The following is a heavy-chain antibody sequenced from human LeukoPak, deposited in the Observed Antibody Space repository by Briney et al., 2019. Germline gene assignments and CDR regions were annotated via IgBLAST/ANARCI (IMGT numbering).Heavy chain of an antibody. V-gene: IGHV3-53*01. Sequence: GGSLRLSCAASGFTVSSNYMSWVRQAPGKGLEWVSVIYSGGSTYYADSVKGRVTISRDNSKNTLYLQMNSLRAEDTAVYYCARPFWSGYSIYYYYYMDVWGKGTTVTVSS. D-gene: IGHD3-3*01. J-gene: IGHJ6*03. CDR3: ARPFWSGYSIYYYYYMDV. CDR2: IYSGGST. CDR1: GFTVSSNY.